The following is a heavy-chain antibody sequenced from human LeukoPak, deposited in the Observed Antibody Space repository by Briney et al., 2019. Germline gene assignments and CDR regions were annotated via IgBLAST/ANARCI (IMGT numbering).Heavy chain of an antibody. CDR2: IYHSGST. J-gene: IGHJ4*02. CDR1: GGSISSGGYS. CDR3: ASSVYYDFWSGYYTY. D-gene: IGHD3-3*01. Sequence: SQTLSLTCAVSGGSISSGGYSWSWIRQPPGKGLEWIGYIYHSGSTYYNPSLKIRVTISVDRSKNQFSLKLSSVTAADTAVYYCASSVYYDFWSGYYTYWGQGTLVTVSS. V-gene: IGHV4-30-2*01.